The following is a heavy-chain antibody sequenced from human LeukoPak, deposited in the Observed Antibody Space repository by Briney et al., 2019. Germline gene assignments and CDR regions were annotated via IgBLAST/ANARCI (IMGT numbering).Heavy chain of an antibody. CDR3: ARGSMVFRFGGLGY. Sequence: KTSETLSLTCAVYGGSFSGYYWSWIRQPPGKGPEWIGEINHSGSTNYNPSLKSRVTISVDTSKNQFSLKLSSVTAADTAVYYCARGSMVFRFGGLGYWGQGTLVTVSS. V-gene: IGHV4-34*01. CDR1: GGSFSGYY. CDR2: INHSGST. D-gene: IGHD2/OR15-2a*01. J-gene: IGHJ4*02.